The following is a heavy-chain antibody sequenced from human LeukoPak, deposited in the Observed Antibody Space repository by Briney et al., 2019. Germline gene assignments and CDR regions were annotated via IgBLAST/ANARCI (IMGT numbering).Heavy chain of an antibody. CDR2: ISSSSSYI. D-gene: IGHD4-17*01. Sequence: GGSLRLSCAASGFTFSSYSMNWVRRAPGKGLEWVSSISSSSSYIYYADSVKGRFTISRDNAKNSLYLQMNSLRAEDTAVYCCARDSERSTVTFDYWGQGTLVTVSS. V-gene: IGHV3-21*01. CDR3: ARDSERSTVTFDY. CDR1: GFTFSSYS. J-gene: IGHJ4*02.